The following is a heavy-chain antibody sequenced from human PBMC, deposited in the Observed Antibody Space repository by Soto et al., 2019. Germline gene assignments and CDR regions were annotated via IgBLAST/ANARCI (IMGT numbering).Heavy chain of an antibody. Sequence: GGSLRLSCAASGFTFSAYSMNWVRQAPGKGLEWVSSISSSSGYTYYADSVKGRFTISRDNAKNSLYLQMDSLRAEDTALYYCARLNRPNYYDSSGYSNDAFDIWGRGTMVTVSS. CDR3: ARLNRPNYYDSSGYSNDAFDI. V-gene: IGHV3-21*01. D-gene: IGHD3-22*01. J-gene: IGHJ3*02. CDR1: GFTFSAYS. CDR2: ISSSSGYT.